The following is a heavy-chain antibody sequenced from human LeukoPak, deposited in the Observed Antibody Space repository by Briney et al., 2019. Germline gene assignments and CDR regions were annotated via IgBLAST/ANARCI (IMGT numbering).Heavy chain of an antibody. D-gene: IGHD2-15*01. J-gene: IGHJ4*02. CDR3: VREARAAADY. CDR2: INSGSGDT. Sequence: ASVKVSCKASGYTFTAYYMHWVRQAPGQGLGWVGWINSGSGDTNYAQRFQGRVTVTRDTSISTTYMEVYNLKSDDTAVYCCVREARAAADYWGQGTLVTVSS. V-gene: IGHV1-2*02. CDR1: GYTFTAYY.